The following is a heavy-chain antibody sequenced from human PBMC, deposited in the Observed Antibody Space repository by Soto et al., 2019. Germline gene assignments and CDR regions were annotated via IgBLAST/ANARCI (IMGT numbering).Heavy chain of an antibody. CDR2: IDPSDSYT. Sequence: EVQLVQSGAEVKKPGESLRISCKGSGYSFTSYWISWVRQMPGKGLEWMGRIDPSDSYTNYSPSFQGHVTISADKSISTAYLQWSSLKASDTAMYYCARQGSGGDTGYSSGWYDSPDYWGQGTLVTVSS. J-gene: IGHJ4*02. V-gene: IGHV5-10-1*01. CDR3: ARQGSGGDTGYSSGWYDSPDY. CDR1: GYSFTSYW. D-gene: IGHD6-19*01.